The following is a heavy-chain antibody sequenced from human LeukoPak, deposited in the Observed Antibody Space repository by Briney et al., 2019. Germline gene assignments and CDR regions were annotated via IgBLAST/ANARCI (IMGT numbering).Heavy chain of an antibody. CDR2: IKQDGSEK. CDR1: GFTFSSYW. CDR3: AREIAAAAYNWFDP. Sequence: GGSLRLSCAASGFTFSSYWVSWVRQAPGKGLECVANIKQDGSEKYYVDSVKGRFTISRDNAKNSLYLQMNSLRADDTAVYYCAREIAAAAYNWFDPWGQGTLVTVSS. J-gene: IGHJ5*02. V-gene: IGHV3-7*01. D-gene: IGHD6-13*01.